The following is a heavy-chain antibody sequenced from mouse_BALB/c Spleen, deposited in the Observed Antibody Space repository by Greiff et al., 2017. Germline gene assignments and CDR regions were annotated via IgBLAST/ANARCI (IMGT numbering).Heavy chain of an antibody. CDR1: GFTFSSFG. J-gene: IGHJ4*01. Sequence: EVKVEESGGGLVQPGGSRKLSCAASGFTFSSFGMHWVRQAPEKGLEWVAYISSGSSTIYYADTVKGRFTISRDNPKNTLFLQMTSLRSEDTAMYYCARYYGNYEGYAMDYWGQGTSVTVSS. D-gene: IGHD2-1*01. V-gene: IGHV5-17*02. CDR3: ARYYGNYEGYAMDY. CDR2: ISSGSSTI.